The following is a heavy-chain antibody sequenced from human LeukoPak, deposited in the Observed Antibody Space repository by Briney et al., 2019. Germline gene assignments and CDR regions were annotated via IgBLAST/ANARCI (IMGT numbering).Heavy chain of an antibody. V-gene: IGHV3-23*01. Sequence: GGSLRLSCAASGFTFSSYAMSWVRQAPGKGLEWVPAISGSGGSTYYADSVKGRFTISRDNSKNTLYLQMNSLRAEDTAVYYCAKSEGGVPAALFDYWGQGTLVTVSS. CDR3: AKSEGGVPAALFDY. J-gene: IGHJ4*02. D-gene: IGHD2-2*01. CDR2: ISGSGGST. CDR1: GFTFSSYA.